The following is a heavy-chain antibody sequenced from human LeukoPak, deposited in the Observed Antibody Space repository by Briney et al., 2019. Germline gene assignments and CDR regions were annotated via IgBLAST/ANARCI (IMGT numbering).Heavy chain of an antibody. CDR3: AREWGLESSGYYYAY. D-gene: IGHD3-22*01. J-gene: IGHJ4*02. V-gene: IGHV1-69*13. CDR1: GGTFTRFT. CDR2: ITPIFGTA. Sequence: GASVKVSCKAYGGTFTRFTISWVRQAPGQGFDWMGGITPIFGTANFAQKFQGRVSITADGSTSTAFMELSSLRSEDTAVYYCAREWGLESSGYYYAYWGQGTLVTVSS.